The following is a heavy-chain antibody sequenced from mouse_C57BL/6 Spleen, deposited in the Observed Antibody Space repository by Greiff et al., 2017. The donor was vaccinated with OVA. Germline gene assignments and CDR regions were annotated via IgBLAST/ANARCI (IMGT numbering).Heavy chain of an antibody. Sequence: QVQLQQPGAELVKPGASVKLSCKASGYTFTSYWMHWVKQRPGQGLEWIGMIHPNSGSTNYNEKFKSKATLTVDKSSSTAYMQLSSLTSEDSAVDYCARDGSSCGYFDYWGKGTTLTVSS. CDR1: GYTFTSYW. D-gene: IGHD1-1*01. CDR3: ARDGSSCGYFDY. V-gene: IGHV1-64*01. CDR2: IHPNSGST. J-gene: IGHJ2*01.